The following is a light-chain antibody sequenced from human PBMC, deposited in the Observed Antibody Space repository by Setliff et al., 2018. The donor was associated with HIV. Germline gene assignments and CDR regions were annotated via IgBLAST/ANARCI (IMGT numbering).Light chain of an antibody. Sequence: QSALTQPASVSGSPGQSITISCTGTSSDVKSYNLVSWYQQHPGKAPKLIIYEVKNRPPGVSNRFSGSKSAYTASLTISGLQAEDEADYYCSLYATTTTSSWVFGGGTKVTVL. CDR3: SLYATTTTSSWV. J-gene: IGLJ3*02. CDR2: EVK. V-gene: IGLV2-14*02. CDR1: SSDVKSYNL.